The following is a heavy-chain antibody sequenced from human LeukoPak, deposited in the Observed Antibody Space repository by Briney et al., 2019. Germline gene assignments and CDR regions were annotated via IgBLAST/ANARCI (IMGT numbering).Heavy chain of an antibody. CDR3: ARGRFYDFWSGYYAGNWFDP. J-gene: IGHJ5*02. V-gene: IGHV1-8*01. CDR1: GYTFTSYD. CDR2: MNPNSGNT. Sequence: ASVKVSCKASGYTFTSYDINWVRQATGQGLEWMGWMNPNSGNTGYAQKFQGRVTMTRNTPISTAYMELSSLRSEDTAVYYCARGRFYDFWSGYYAGNWFDPWGQGTLVTASS. D-gene: IGHD3-3*01.